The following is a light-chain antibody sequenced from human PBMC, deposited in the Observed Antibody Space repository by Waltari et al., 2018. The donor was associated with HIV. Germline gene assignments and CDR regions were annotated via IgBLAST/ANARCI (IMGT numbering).Light chain of an antibody. V-gene: IGLV10-54*04. J-gene: IGLJ3*02. Sequence: QAGLTQPPSVSKGLRQTATLTCTGNSYHVGNPGATWLKQRLGHPPKLIPYRNNNRPSGISERFSASTSGSTASLTITGLQPEDEADYYCSAWDTSLRTWVFGGGTNLTVL. CDR3: SAWDTSLRTWV. CDR2: RNN. CDR1: SYHVGNPG.